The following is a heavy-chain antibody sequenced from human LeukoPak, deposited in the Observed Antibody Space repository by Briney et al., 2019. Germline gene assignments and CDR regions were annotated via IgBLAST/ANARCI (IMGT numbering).Heavy chain of an antibody. Sequence: GESLKISCKGSGYSFTSYWIGWVRQMPGKGLDWMGFIYPGDSDTRYSPSFQGQVTISADKSISAAYLQWSSLKASDTAMYYCARHPSLFYCSSTSCYLNWFDPWGRGTLVTVSS. CDR3: ARHPSLFYCSSTSCYLNWFDP. D-gene: IGHD2-2*01. CDR2: IYPGDSDT. V-gene: IGHV5-51*01. J-gene: IGHJ5*02. CDR1: GYSFTSYW.